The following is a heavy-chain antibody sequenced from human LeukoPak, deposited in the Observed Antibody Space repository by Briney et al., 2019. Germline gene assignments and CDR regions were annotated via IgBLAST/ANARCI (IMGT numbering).Heavy chain of an antibody. CDR3: ARTGYSSGWYSVDY. Sequence: GGSLRLSCAASGFTFSSYWMSWVRQAPGKGLEWVANIKHDGSVQYCVDSVKGRFTISRDNAKNSLYLQTNSLRAEDTAVYYCARTGYSSGWYSVDYWGQGTLVTVSS. CDR1: GFTFSSYW. D-gene: IGHD6-19*01. V-gene: IGHV3-7*01. J-gene: IGHJ4*02. CDR2: IKHDGSVQ.